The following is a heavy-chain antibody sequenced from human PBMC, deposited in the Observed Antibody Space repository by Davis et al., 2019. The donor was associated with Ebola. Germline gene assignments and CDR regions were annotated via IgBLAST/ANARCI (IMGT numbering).Heavy chain of an antibody. CDR3: TGTYQGFDY. CDR2: IRSKANSYAT. V-gene: IGHV3-73*01. CDR1: GFTFSGSA. J-gene: IGHJ4*02. D-gene: IGHD1-14*01. Sequence: GESLKISCAASGFTFSGSAMHWVRQASGQGLEWVGRIRSKANSYATAYAASVKGRFTISRDDSKNTAYLQMNSLKTEDTAVYYCTGTYQGFDYWGQGTLVTVSS.